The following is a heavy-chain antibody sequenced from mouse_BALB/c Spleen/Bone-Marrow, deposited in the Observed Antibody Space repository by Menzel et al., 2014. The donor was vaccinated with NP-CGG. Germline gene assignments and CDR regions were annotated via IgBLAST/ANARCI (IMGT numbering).Heavy chain of an antibody. CDR1: GFSLTSYC. CDR2: IRAGGST. V-gene: IGHV2-9*02. Sequence: QVQLQQSGPPGLVAPSQSLSITCTASGFSLTSYCVHWVRQPPGRGLEWLGVIRAGGSTNYNSALMSRLSNSKDSAKSQVFLKMNRLQTDDTAMYDCARAQLGCFAYWGQGTLVTVSA. D-gene: IGHD4-1*02. J-gene: IGHJ3*01. CDR3: ARAQLGCFAY.